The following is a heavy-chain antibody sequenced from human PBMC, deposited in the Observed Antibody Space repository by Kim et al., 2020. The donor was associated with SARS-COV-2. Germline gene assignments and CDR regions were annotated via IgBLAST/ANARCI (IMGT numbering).Heavy chain of an antibody. J-gene: IGHJ5*02. CDR3: ARHSVDLSGTGFDP. Sequence: SPSLQGQVTISADKSISTAYLQWSSLKASDTAMYYCARHSVDLSGTGFDPWGQGTLVTVSS. V-gene: IGHV5-51*01. D-gene: IGHD1-7*01.